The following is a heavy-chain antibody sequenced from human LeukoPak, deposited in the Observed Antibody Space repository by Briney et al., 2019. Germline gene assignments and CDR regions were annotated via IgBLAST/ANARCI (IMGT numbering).Heavy chain of an antibody. CDR1: GFTFSSNS. Sequence: PGGSLRLSCAASGFTFSSNSMNWVRQAPGKGPEWVSFITGSGTIIYYADSVKGRFTISRDNAKNSVFLQMNSLRAEDTAVYYCARRAGAYSHPYDYWGQGTLVTVSS. CDR3: ARRAGAYSHPYDY. J-gene: IGHJ4*02. CDR2: ITGSGTII. D-gene: IGHD4/OR15-4a*01. V-gene: IGHV3-48*01.